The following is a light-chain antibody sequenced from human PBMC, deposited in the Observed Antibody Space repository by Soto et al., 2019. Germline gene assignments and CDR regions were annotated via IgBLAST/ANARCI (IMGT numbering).Light chain of an antibody. CDR1: QSVSSN. V-gene: IGKV3-15*01. J-gene: IGKJ5*01. CDR3: QQYDNWPIT. Sequence: DIVMTQSLATLSVSPGERATLSCRASQSVSSNLAWYQQKPGQAPRLLISGASTRATGIPARLSGSGSGTEFTLTISSLRSEDFAVYYCQQYDNWPITFGQGTRLEIK. CDR2: GAS.